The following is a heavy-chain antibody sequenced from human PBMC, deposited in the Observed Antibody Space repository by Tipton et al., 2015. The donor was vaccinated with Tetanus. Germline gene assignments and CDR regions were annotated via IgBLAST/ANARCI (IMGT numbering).Heavy chain of an antibody. CDR1: GGSIRGHF. J-gene: IGHJ4*02. D-gene: IGHD5-18*01. CDR3: ARGKDVDTTMISSLVY. CDR2: LHSSGDT. Sequence: TLSLTCTVSGGSIRGHFWSWVRQPAGKGLEWIGRLHSSGDTTYNPSLKSRVTMSVDTSKNQFSLSLNSVAAADTAVYYCARGKDVDTTMISSLVYWGQGTLVTVSS. V-gene: IGHV4-4*07.